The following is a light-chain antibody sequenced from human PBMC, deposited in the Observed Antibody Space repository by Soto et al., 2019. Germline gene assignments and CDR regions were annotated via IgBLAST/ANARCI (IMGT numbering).Light chain of an antibody. V-gene: IGKV1-39*01. Sequence: DIQMTQSPSSLSASVGDRVTITCRARQTINTYLNWYQQTPGTAPKLLIYGASSLQSGVPSRFSGSGSETDFTLTISSLRPEDSATYYCQQTNTFPLTFGGGTKVDIK. CDR1: QTINTY. CDR2: GAS. J-gene: IGKJ4*01. CDR3: QQTNTFPLT.